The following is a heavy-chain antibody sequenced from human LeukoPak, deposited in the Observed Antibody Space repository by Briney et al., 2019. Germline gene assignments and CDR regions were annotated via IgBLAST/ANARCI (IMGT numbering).Heavy chain of an antibody. J-gene: IGHJ3*02. CDR2: INHSGST. CDR1: GGSISSYY. Sequence: SETLSLTCTVSGGSISSYYWSWIRQPPGKGLEWIGEINHSGSTNYNPSLKSRVTISVDTSKNQFSLKLSSVTAADTAVYYCASALTGNDDAFDIWGQGTMVTVSS. CDR3: ASALTGNDDAFDI. V-gene: IGHV4-34*01. D-gene: IGHD7-27*01.